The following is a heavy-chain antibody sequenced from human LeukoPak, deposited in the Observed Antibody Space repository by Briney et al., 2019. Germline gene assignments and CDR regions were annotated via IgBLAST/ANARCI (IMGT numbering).Heavy chain of an antibody. D-gene: IGHD3-10*01. V-gene: IGHV3-30-3*01. Sequence: PGRSLILSCAASGFTFGSYAMHWVRQAPGKGLEWVAVISYDGSNKYYADSVKGRFTISRDNSKNTLYLQMNSLRAEDTAVYYCARDRGGFDYWGQGTLVTVSS. CDR2: ISYDGSNK. CDR3: ARDRGGFDY. J-gene: IGHJ4*02. CDR1: GFTFGSYA.